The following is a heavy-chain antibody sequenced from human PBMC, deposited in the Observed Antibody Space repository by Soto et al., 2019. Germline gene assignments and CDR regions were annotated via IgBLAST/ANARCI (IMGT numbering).Heavy chain of an antibody. CDR3: AKQNGYGGNSELEY. V-gene: IGHV3-23*01. J-gene: IGHJ4*02. D-gene: IGHD2-21*02. Sequence: EVQLLESGGGLVQPGGSLRLSCAASGFTFSSYAMSWVRQAPGKGLEWVSAISGSGGSTYYADSVKGRFTISRDNSKNTLYLQMTSLRAEDTAVYYCAKQNGYGGNSELEYWGQGTLVPVSS. CDR2: ISGSGGST. CDR1: GFTFSSYA.